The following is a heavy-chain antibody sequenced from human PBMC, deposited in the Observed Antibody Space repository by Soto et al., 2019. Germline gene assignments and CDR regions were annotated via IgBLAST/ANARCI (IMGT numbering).Heavy chain of an antibody. CDR2: ISGSGGST. Sequence: GGSLRLSCAASGFAFATYGMSWVRQAPGKGLEWVSGISGSGGSTYYADSVKGRFTISRDNSKNTLYLQMNSLRSEDTAVYYCAHGSLTPDYWGQGTLVTVSS. CDR1: GFAFATYG. J-gene: IGHJ4*02. V-gene: IGHV3-23*01. CDR3: AHGSLTPDY.